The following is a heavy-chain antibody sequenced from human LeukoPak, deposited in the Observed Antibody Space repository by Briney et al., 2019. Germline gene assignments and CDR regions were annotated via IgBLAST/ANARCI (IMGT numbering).Heavy chain of an antibody. CDR3: ARIRAYSSSWRGPFDY. J-gene: IGHJ4*02. D-gene: IGHD6-13*01. Sequence: GGSLRLSCAASGFTFSDYYMSWIRQAPGKGLEWVSYISSSGSTIYYADSVEGRSTISRDNAKISLYLQMNSLRAEDTAVYYCARIRAYSSSWRGPFDYWGQGTLVTVSS. CDR2: ISSSGSTI. V-gene: IGHV3-11*01. CDR1: GFTFSDYY.